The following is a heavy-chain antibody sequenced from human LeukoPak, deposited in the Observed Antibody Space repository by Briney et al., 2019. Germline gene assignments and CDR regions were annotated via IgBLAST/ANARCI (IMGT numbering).Heavy chain of an antibody. CDR2: IIPIFGTA. V-gene: IGHV1-69*13. J-gene: IGHJ4*02. D-gene: IGHD3-10*02. CDR1: GGTFSSYA. Sequence: GASVKVSCKASGGTFSSYAISWVRQAPGQGLEWMGGIIPIFGTANYAQKFQGRVTITADESTSTAYMELSSLRSEDTAVYYCARNARALFGEFFSYFDYWGQGTLVTVSS. CDR3: ARNARALFGEFFSYFDY.